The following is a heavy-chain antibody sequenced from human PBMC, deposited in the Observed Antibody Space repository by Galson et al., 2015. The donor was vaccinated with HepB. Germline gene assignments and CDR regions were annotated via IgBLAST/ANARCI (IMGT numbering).Heavy chain of an antibody. J-gene: IGHJ4*02. V-gene: IGHV3-7*04. Sequence: SLRLSCAASGFTFSNAWLSWVRQAPGKGLEWVANIKQDGSEKYYVDSVKGRFTISRDNAKNSLYLQMNSLRAEDTAVYYCARARELLDPSFDYWGQGTLVTVSS. D-gene: IGHD1-26*01. CDR2: IKQDGSEK. CDR3: ARARELLDPSFDY. CDR1: GFTFSNAW.